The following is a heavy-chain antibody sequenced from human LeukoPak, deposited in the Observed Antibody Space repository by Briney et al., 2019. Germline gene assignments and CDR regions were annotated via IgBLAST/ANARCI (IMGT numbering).Heavy chain of an antibody. CDR3: ARHNYYSNYGDWFDP. CDR2: IYYSGST. D-gene: IGHD4-11*01. J-gene: IGHJ5*02. Sequence: SETLSLTCTVSGGSISGYYWSWIRQPPGKGLEWIGNIYYSGSTNYNPSLKSRVTISVDTSKNQFSLKLSSVTAADTAVYYCARHNYYSNYGDWFDPWGQGTLVTVSS. CDR1: GGSISGYY. V-gene: IGHV4-59*08.